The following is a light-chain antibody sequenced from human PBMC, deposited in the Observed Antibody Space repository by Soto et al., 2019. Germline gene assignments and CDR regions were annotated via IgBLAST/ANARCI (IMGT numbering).Light chain of an antibody. CDR1: TVISSS. CDR3: QRLSDYPIT. V-gene: IGKV1-9*01. CDR2: APP. J-gene: IGKJ5*01. Sequence: DIQLTQSPSFLSASVEAGVTIAGRASTVISSSLAGYQQKPGKAPNSLIYAPPLLQSGAPSRFSGSGSGTEFTLTISSLQPEDFATYYCQRLSDYPITFGHGTRLEIK.